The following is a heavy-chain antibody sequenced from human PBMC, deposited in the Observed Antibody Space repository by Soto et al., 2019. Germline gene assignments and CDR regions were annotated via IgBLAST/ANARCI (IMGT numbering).Heavy chain of an antibody. J-gene: IGHJ6*02. V-gene: IGHV1-18*01. CDR2: ISAYNGNT. CDR1: GYTFTSYG. Sequence: QVQLVQSGAEVKKPGASVKVSCKASGYTFTSYGIIWVRQAPGQGLEWMGWISAYNGNTNYAQKLQGRVTMTTDTSTSTAYMELRSLRSDDTAVYYCARAYCSSTSCYAGSVSYYYYGMDVWGQGTTVTVSS. D-gene: IGHD2-2*01. CDR3: ARAYCSSTSCYAGSVSYYYYGMDV.